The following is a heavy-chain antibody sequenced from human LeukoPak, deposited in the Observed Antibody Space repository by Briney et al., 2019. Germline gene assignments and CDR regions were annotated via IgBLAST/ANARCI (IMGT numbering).Heavy chain of an antibody. CDR3: ARDRTYYYDSSGYLH. CDR1: GFTFSSYS. D-gene: IGHD3-22*01. V-gene: IGHV3-66*01. Sequence: PGGSLRLSCAASGFTFSSYSMNWVRQAPGKGLEWVSVIYSGGSTYYADSVKGRFTISRDNSKNTLYLQMNSLRAEDTAVYYCARDRTYYYDSSGYLHWGQGTLVTVSS. J-gene: IGHJ4*02. CDR2: IYSGGST.